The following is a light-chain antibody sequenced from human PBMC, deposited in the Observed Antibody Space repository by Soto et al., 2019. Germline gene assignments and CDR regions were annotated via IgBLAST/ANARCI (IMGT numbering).Light chain of an antibody. Sequence: EIVLTQSPATLSLSPAERATLSCRASQSVSSYLAWYQQKPGQAPRLLIYDASNRATGIPARFSGSGSGTEFTLTISSLEPEDFAVYYCQQRGNWPRTFGQGTKLEIK. V-gene: IGKV3-11*01. CDR3: QQRGNWPRT. CDR2: DAS. J-gene: IGKJ2*01. CDR1: QSVSSY.